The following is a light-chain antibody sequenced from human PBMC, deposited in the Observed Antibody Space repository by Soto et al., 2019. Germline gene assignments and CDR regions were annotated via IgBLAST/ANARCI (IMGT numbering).Light chain of an antibody. CDR3: SSYGASSPL. V-gene: IGLV2-14*03. CDR1: SSDIGGYNY. Sequence: QSALTQPASVSGSPGQSITISCTGSSSDIGGYNYVSWYQQHPGKAPKLLIYDVTYRPSGISDRFSGSKSGNTASLTISGLQPDDEADYYCSSYGASSPLLGGGTTLTVL. J-gene: IGLJ2*01. CDR2: DVT.